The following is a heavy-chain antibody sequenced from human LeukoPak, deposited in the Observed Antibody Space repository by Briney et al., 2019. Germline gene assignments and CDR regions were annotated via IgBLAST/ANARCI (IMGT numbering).Heavy chain of an antibody. Sequence: KPSETLSLTCTVSGDSISGRTYYWGWVRQPPGKGLAWIASIDYSGNTYYNPSLKSRVTISVDTSKNQFFLRLTSVTAADTAVYYCARLTDCGGKVDCWVQGTLVTVSS. J-gene: IGHJ4*02. CDR1: GDSISGRTYY. CDR2: IDYSGNT. CDR3: ARLTDCGGKVDC. V-gene: IGHV4-39*01. D-gene: IGHD4-23*01.